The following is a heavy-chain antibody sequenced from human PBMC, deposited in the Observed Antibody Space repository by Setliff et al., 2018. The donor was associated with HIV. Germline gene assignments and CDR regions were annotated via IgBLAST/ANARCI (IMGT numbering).Heavy chain of an antibody. V-gene: IGHV4-34*01. CDR1: GGSLSGYY. Sequence: SETLSLTCGVYGGSLSGYYWTWFRQPPGKGLEWIGEIKHTGTTIYNVSLMSRVTISIDMSKNQFSLKLSSVTAADTAVYYCARRSGYAEDYWGQGTLVTVSS. CDR2: IKHTGTT. J-gene: IGHJ4*02. D-gene: IGHD5-12*01. CDR3: ARRSGYAEDY.